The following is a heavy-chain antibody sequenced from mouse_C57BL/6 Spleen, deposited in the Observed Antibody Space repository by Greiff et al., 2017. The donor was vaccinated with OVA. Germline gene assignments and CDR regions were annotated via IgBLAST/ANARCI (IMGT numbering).Heavy chain of an antibody. D-gene: IGHD3-3*01. Sequence: EVQLVESGGDLVKPGGSLKLSCAASGFTFSSYGMSWVRQTPDKRLEWVATISSGGSYTYYPDSVKGRFTISRDNAKNTLYLQMSSLKSEDTAMYYCSRHEGTEAWFAYWGKGTLVTVSA. CDR2: ISSGGSYT. V-gene: IGHV5-6*01. CDR1: GFTFSSYG. CDR3: SRHEGTEAWFAY. J-gene: IGHJ3*01.